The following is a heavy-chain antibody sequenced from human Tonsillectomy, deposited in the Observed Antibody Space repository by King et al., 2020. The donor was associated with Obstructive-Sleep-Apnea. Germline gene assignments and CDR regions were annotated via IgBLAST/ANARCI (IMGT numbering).Heavy chain of an antibody. CDR2: IFSNDEK. CDR3: ARMTKWAVAAKGGWFDP. CDR1: GVSLSNGRMG. Sequence: TLKESGPVLVKPTETLTLTCTVSGVSLSNGRMGVSWIRQPPGKALEWLAHIFSNDEKSYSSSLKNRLTISKDTSKSQVVLTLTNMDPVDTATYFCARMTKWAVAAKGGWFDPWGQGTLVTVSS. D-gene: IGHD6-19*01. J-gene: IGHJ5*02. V-gene: IGHV2-26*01.